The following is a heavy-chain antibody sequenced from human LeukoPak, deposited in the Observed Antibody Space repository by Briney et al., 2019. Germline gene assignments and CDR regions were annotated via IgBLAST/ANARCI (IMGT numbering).Heavy chain of an antibody. CDR1: GGSFSGYY. CDR3: ARLPITIFGVVYQNYFDC. J-gene: IGHJ4*02. Sequence: SETLSLTCAVYGGSFSGYYWSWIRQPPGKGLEWIGEINHSGSTNYNPSLKSRVTISVDTSKNQFSLKLSSVTAADTAVYYCARLPITIFGVVYQNYFDCWGQGTLVTVSS. D-gene: IGHD3-3*01. V-gene: IGHV4-34*01. CDR2: INHSGST.